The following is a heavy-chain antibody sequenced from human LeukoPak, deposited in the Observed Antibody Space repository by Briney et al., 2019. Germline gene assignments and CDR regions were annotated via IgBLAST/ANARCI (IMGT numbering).Heavy chain of an antibody. V-gene: IGHV3-21*01. CDR3: ARDLAAYSSGWYFL. CDR2: ISSSSSYI. D-gene: IGHD6-19*01. J-gene: IGHJ3*01. Sequence: GGSLRLSCAASGFTFSSYWMNWVRQAPGKGLEWVSSISSSSSYIYYADSVKGRFTISRDNAKNSLYLQMNSLRAEDTAVYHCARDLAAYSSGWYFLWGQGTMVTVSS. CDR1: GFTFSSYW.